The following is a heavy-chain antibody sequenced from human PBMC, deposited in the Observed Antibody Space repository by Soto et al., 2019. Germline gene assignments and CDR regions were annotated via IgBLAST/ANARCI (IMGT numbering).Heavy chain of an antibody. CDR1: GCTFTRFT. Sequence: GGSLRLSFATSGCTFTRFTMHGGRQAPGKWLEWIAVMSYDGARTDYADAVKGRFTISRDTSKNTLYLQMNNLRPDAKAVHYCATDRHYGDRKCVDPWERGSRVT. J-gene: IGHJ5*02. D-gene: IGHD4-17*01. CDR2: MSYDGART. V-gene: IGHV3-30-3*02. CDR3: ATDRHYGDRKCVDP.